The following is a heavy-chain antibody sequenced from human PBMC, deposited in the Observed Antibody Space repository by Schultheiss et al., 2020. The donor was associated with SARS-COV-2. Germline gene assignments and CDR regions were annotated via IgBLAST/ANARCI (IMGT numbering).Heavy chain of an antibody. D-gene: IGHD3-10*01. CDR1: GGSVSSGSYY. V-gene: IGHV4-61*01. Sequence: SETLSLTCTVSGGSVSSGSYYWSWIRQPPGKGLEWIGYIYYSGSSNYNPSLKSRVTMSVDTSKNQLSLKLRSVTAADTAVYYCARGPPGGGYHYYGMDVWGQGTKVTVSS. CDR2: IYYSGSS. CDR3: ARGPPGGGYHYYGMDV. J-gene: IGHJ6*02.